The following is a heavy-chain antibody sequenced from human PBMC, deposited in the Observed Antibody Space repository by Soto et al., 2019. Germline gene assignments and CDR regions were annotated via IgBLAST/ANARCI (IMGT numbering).Heavy chain of an antibody. CDR2: IHYSGST. V-gene: IGHV4-59*01. Sequence: SETLSLTCIVSGVSISSNYWSWIRQPPGQGLEWIGYIHYSGSTNFNPSLKNRVIMSVDTSKNQFSLRLSSVTAADTAVYYCSRSSPNTIFGVVPSRGLDVWGQGATVTVSS. CDR3: SRSSPNTIFGVVPSRGLDV. J-gene: IGHJ6*02. CDR1: GVSISSNY. D-gene: IGHD3-3*01.